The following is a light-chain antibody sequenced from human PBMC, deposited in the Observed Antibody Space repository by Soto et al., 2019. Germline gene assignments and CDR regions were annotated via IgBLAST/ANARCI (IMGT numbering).Light chain of an antibody. CDR2: GAS. V-gene: IGKV3-15*01. CDR3: QQYYTWPVT. J-gene: IGKJ4*01. CDR1: QGINRN. Sequence: IVMTQSPATLSVSPGESVTFSCRASQGINRNLAWYQQKPGQAPRLLISGASTGATGIPARFSGSGSGTEFTLTINCLQSEDSAVYYCQQYYTWPVTFGGGTKVEI.